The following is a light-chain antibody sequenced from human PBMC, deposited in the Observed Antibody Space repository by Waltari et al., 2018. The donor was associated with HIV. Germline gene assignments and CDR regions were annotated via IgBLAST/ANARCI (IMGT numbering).Light chain of an antibody. CDR3: HQYYSAPQT. Sequence: TQSPATLSVAPGERATVSCRASQSVSSHLAWYQQKSGQAPRLLIYGASSRATGIPARISGTGSGTEFTLIISSLQAEDVADYYCHQYYSAPQTFGQGTRVEI. CDR1: QSVSSH. J-gene: IGKJ1*01. V-gene: IGKV3-15*01. CDR2: GAS.